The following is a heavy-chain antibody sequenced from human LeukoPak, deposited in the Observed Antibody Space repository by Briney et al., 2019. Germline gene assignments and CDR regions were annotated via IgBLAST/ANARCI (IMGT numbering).Heavy chain of an antibody. V-gene: IGHV1-46*01. D-gene: IGHD4-17*01. CDR1: GYTFTRYY. Sequence: GASVKVSCKASGYTFTRYYMHWVRQAPGQGLEWMGIINPSGGSTSYAQKFQVRVTMTRDMSTSTVYMELSSLRSEDTAVYYCARGLNVNYGDYGSGYYYYMDVWGKGTTVTISS. J-gene: IGHJ6*03. CDR3: ARGLNVNYGDYGSGYYYYMDV. CDR2: INPSGGST.